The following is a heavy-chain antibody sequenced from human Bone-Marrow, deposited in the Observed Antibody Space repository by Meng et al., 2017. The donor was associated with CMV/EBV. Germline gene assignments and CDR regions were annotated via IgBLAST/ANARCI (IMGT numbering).Heavy chain of an antibody. J-gene: IGHJ6*02. CDR2: IYYSGST. D-gene: IGHD3-3*01. Sequence: SETLSLTCTVSGGSVSSGSYYWSWIRQPPGKGLEWIGYIYYSGSTNYNPSLKSRVTISVDTSKNQFSLKLSSVTAADTAVYYCARGGPDFWSGYPLAGYYYYGMDVWGQGTTVTVSS. CDR3: ARGGPDFWSGYPLAGYYYYGMDV. CDR1: GGSVSSGSYY. V-gene: IGHV4-61*01.